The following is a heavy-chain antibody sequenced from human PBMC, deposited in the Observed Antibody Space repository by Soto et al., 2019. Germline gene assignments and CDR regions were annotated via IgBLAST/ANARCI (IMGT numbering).Heavy chain of an antibody. V-gene: IGHV3-49*03. Sequence: LRLSCTASGFTFGDYAMSWFRQAPGKGLEWVGFIRSKAYGGTTEYAASVKGRFTISRDDSLSIAYLQMNSLKTEDTAVYYCTREAGYCSSPRCYTEGGGDYYYYYGMDVWAQGTTVTVSS. D-gene: IGHD2-2*02. J-gene: IGHJ6*02. CDR2: IRSKAYGGTT. CDR1: GFTFGDYA. CDR3: TREAGYCSSPRCYTEGGGDYYYYYGMDV.